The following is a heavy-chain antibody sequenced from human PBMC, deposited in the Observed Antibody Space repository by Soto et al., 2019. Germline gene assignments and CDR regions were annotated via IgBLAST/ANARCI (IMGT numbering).Heavy chain of an antibody. CDR3: SQRGGVADPRGY. J-gene: IGHJ4*02. CDR1: DWSFSDFY. CDR2: IIHIGST. D-gene: IGHD3-3*01. V-gene: IGHV4-34*12. Sequence: QVQLLQWGAGLLKPSATLSLTCAVYDWSFSDFYWTWIRQRPGKGLEWIGEIIHIGSTNYNPSLESRVAISVDTSKNQFSQTLTSVTAADTAVYYCSQRGGVADPRGYWGQGTQVTVSS.